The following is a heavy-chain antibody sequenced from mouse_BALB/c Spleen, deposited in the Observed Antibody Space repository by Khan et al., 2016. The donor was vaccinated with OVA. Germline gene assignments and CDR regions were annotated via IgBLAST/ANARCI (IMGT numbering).Heavy chain of an antibody. CDR1: GYSFTDYT. CDR2: INPYNTDT. D-gene: IGHD3-1*01. Sequence: VQLQQSGPDLVKPGASMKISCKASGYSFTDYTMNWVKQSHGKNLEWIGLINPYNTDTNYNQNFKDKATLTVDKSSSTAYMELLSLTSDDSAVXYCARSGFGGFAHWGQGTLFTVSA. CDR3: ARSGFGGFAH. J-gene: IGHJ3*01. V-gene: IGHV1-18*01.